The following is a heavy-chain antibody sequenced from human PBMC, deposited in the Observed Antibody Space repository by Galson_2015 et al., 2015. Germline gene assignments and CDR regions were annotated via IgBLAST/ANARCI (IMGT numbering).Heavy chain of an antibody. D-gene: IGHD1-26*01. CDR2: ISGSGDST. CDR3: AKNSGIYS. J-gene: IGHJ4*02. V-gene: IGHV3-23*01. Sequence: SLRLSCAASGFTFSTTDMTWVRQAPGKGLEWISTISGSGDSTYYADAVKGRFTISRDNSQNMLYLQMNSLRAEDTAIYYCAKNSGIYSWRQRTPVTVSS. CDR1: GFTFSTTD.